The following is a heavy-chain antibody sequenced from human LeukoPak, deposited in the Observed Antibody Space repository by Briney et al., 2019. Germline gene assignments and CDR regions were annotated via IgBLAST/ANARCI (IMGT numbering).Heavy chain of an antibody. CDR1: GFTVSNSW. J-gene: IGHJ4*02. D-gene: IGHD7-27*01. Sequence: TGGSLRLSCAASGFTVSNSWMFWVRQAPGEGLMYVSEINNDGNRIRYVDSVKGRFTISRDGAKSTLFLQMNSLRDDDTAMYYCARGGLPGGFDYWGQGILVTVSS. CDR2: INNDGNRI. V-gene: IGHV3-74*01. CDR3: ARGGLPGGFDY.